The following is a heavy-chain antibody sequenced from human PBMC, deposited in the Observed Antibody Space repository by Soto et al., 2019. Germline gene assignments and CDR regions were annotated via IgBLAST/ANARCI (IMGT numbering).Heavy chain of an antibody. J-gene: IGHJ4*02. CDR3: SSKVADY. CDR2: INHSGST. V-gene: IGHV4-34*01. CDR1: GGSFSGYY. D-gene: IGHD2-15*01. Sequence: PSETLSLTCAVYGGSFSGYYWSWIRQPPGKGLEWIGEINHSGSTNYNPSLKSRVTISVDTSKNQFSLKLSPVTPADTAVHYYSSKVADYWGQGTLVTVFS.